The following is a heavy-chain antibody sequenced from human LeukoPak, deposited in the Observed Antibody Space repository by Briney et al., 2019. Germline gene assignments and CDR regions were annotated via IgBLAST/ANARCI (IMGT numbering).Heavy chain of an antibody. CDR2: IKQDGSEK. V-gene: IGHV3-7*04. CDR1: GFTFSSYW. CDR3: ARSRVGAGFGY. J-gene: IGHJ4*02. Sequence: GGSLRLSCAASGFTFSSYWMSWVRQPPGKGLEWVANIKQDGSEKYYVDSVKGRFTISRDNAKDSLYLQMNSLRAEDTAVYYCARSRVGAGFGYWGQGTLVTVSS. D-gene: IGHD1-26*01.